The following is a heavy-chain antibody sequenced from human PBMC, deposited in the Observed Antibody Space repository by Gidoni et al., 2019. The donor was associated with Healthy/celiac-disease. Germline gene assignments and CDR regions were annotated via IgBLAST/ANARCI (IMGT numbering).Heavy chain of an antibody. Sequence: QLQLQESGPGLVMPSETLSPTCTVSSGPISSSSYYWGWIRQPPGMGVEWMGSIDYSGSTYYNQCLKSRVTISVDTSKNQCSLKLSSVTAADTAVYYCARQDYYDSSGYSYWGKGTLVTVSS. D-gene: IGHD3-22*01. CDR1: SGPISSSSYY. CDR3: ARQDYYDSSGYSY. V-gene: IGHV4-39*01. J-gene: IGHJ4*02. CDR2: IDYSGST.